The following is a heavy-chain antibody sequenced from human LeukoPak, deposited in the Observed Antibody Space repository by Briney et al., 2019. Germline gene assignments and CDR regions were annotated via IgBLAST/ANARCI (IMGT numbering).Heavy chain of an antibody. J-gene: IGHJ4*02. V-gene: IGHV3-74*01. CDR2: INSDGSST. CDR3: ARDRWELLFDY. D-gene: IGHD1-26*01. CDR1: GFTFSSYW. Sequence: GGSLRLSCAASGFTFSSYWMHWVRQAPGKGLVRVSRINSDGSSTSYADSVKGRFTISRDNAKNTLYLQMNSLRAEDTAVYYCARDRWELLFDYWGQGTLVTVSS.